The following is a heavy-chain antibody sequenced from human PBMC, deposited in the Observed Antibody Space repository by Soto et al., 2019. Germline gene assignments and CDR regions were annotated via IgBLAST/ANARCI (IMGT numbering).Heavy chain of an antibody. Sequence: LSLTCAVYGGSFSGYYWSWIRQPPGKGLEWIGEINHSGSTNYNPSLKSRVTISVDTSKNQFSLKLSSVTAADTAVYYCARSDSSSWYTGHWFDPWGQGTLVNVSS. CDR1: GGSFSGYY. V-gene: IGHV4-34*01. D-gene: IGHD6-13*01. J-gene: IGHJ5*02. CDR2: INHSGST. CDR3: ARSDSSSWYTGHWFDP.